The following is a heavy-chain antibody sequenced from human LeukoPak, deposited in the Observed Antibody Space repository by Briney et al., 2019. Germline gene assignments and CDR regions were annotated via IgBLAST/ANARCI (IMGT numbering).Heavy chain of an antibody. J-gene: IGHJ3*02. CDR3: ARAPSYYGSGSYYSGI. Sequence: SVKASCKASGGTFSSYAISCVRQAPGQGLEWMGGIIPIFGTANYAQKFQGRVTITTDESTSTAYMELSSLRSEDTAVYYCARAPSYYGSGSYYSGIWGQGTMVTVSS. CDR1: GGTFSSYA. D-gene: IGHD3-10*01. CDR2: IIPIFGTA. V-gene: IGHV1-69*05.